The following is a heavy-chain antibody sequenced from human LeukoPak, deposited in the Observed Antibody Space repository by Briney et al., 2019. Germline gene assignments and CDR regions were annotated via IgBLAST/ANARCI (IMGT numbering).Heavy chain of an antibody. D-gene: IGHD2-2*02. Sequence: SETLSLTCTVSGGSIRISDYFWAWIRQPPGKGLEWIGSMSSSGSTFYNPSLKSRVTISLDTSKNQFSLKLRSVTAADTAVYYCARRGIVVVPAAISDYYYYYMDVWGKGTTVTVSS. CDR3: ARRGIVVVPAAISDYYYYYMDV. CDR1: GGSIRISDYF. J-gene: IGHJ6*03. V-gene: IGHV4-39*07. CDR2: MSSSGST.